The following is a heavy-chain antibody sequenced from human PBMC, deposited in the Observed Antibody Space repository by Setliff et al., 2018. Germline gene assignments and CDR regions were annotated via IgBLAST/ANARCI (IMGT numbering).Heavy chain of an antibody. CDR3: ARGLEGEDYFYYMDV. CDR1: GGSISSSNW. D-gene: IGHD2-21*01. CDR2: IYHSGSI. V-gene: IGHV4-4*02. J-gene: IGHJ6*03. Sequence: LSLPCTVSGGSISSSNWWTWVRQPPGKGLEWIGEIYHSGSINYNPSLKSRVTMSVDKSKNQFSLKLTSVTAADTAVYYCARGLEGEDYFYYMDVWGKGNTVTVSS.